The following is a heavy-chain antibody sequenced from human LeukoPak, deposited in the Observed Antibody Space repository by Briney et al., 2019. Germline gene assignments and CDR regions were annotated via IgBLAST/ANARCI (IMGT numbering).Heavy chain of an antibody. V-gene: IGHV3-23*01. D-gene: IGHD3-10*01. Sequence: GGSLRLSCAASGFTFSSYAMSWVRQAPGKGLEWVSSINNRGDTTYYADSVRGRFTVSRDSSQNTLYLQMNSLRAEDMAAYYCAKGSGSNAFDIWGQGTMVTVSS. J-gene: IGHJ3*02. CDR2: INNRGDTT. CDR3: AKGSGSNAFDI. CDR1: GFTFSSYA.